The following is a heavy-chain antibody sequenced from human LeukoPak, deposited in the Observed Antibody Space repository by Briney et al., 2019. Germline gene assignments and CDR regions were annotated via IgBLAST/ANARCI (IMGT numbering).Heavy chain of an antibody. J-gene: IGHJ3*02. CDR1: GYTFTSYA. V-gene: IGHV1-3*03. CDR2: INAGNGNT. Sequence: ASVKVSCKASGYTFTSYAMHWVRQAPGQRLEWMGWINAGNGNTKYSQEFQGRVTITRDTSASTAYMELSSLRSEDMAVYYCARGQTLLRYFDWFSNGGGDAFDIWGQGTMVTVSS. D-gene: IGHD3-9*01. CDR3: ARGQTLLRYFDWFSNGGGDAFDI.